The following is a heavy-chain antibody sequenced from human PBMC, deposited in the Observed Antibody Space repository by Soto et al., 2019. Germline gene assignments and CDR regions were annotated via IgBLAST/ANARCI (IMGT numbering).Heavy chain of an antibody. CDR1: GDSIRSSY. CDR2: IYHTGTT. Sequence: SETLSLTCTVSGDSIRSSYWTWIRQAPGRGLEWIGDIYHTGTTNYNPSLKSRVSISVDTSKNQFSLRLRSVTAADTAIYFCAKISAGSTDETMFTAFHHWCQRTLVTVSS. J-gene: IGHJ4*02. CDR3: AKISAGSTDETMFTAFHH. V-gene: IGHV4-59*03. D-gene: IGHD6-13*01.